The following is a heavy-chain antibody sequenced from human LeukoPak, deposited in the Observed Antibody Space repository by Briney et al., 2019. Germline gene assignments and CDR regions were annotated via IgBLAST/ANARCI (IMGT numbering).Heavy chain of an antibody. J-gene: IGHJ4*02. CDR1: GFTFSSYA. CDR2: ISYDGSNK. Sequence: GGSLRLSCAASGFTFSSYAMHWVRQAPGKGLEWVAVISYDGSNKYYADSVKGRFTISRDNSKNTLYLQMNSLRAEDTAVYYCAREAAGRGFDYWGQGTLVTVSS. V-gene: IGHV3-30-3*01. CDR3: AREAAGRGFDY. D-gene: IGHD6-25*01.